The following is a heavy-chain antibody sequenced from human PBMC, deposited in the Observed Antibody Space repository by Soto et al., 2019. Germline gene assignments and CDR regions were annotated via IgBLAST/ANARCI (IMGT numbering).Heavy chain of an antibody. V-gene: IGHV1-8*01. D-gene: IGHD2-15*01. CDR1: GYTFTSYD. Sequence: ASVKVSCKASGYTFTSYDINWVRQATGQGFEWMGWMNPNSGNTGYAQKFQGRVTMTRNTSISTAYMELSSLRSEDTAVYYCARQDCSGGSCLTDYYYGMDVWGQGTTVTVSS. CDR3: ARQDCSGGSCLTDYYYGMDV. J-gene: IGHJ6*02. CDR2: MNPNSGNT.